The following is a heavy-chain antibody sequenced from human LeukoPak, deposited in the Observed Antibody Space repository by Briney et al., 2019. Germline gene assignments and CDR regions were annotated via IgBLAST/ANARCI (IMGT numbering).Heavy chain of an antibody. J-gene: IGHJ4*02. D-gene: IGHD1-1*01. Sequence: GGSLRLSCAASGFTFSSYGMHWVRQAPGKGLEGEAVIRYDGSNKYYADSVKGRFTISRDNSKNTLYLQMNSLRAEDTAVYYCAKDRNPGTNWGQGTLVTVSS. CDR2: IRYDGSNK. CDR1: GFTFSSYG. CDR3: AKDRNPGTN. V-gene: IGHV3-30*02.